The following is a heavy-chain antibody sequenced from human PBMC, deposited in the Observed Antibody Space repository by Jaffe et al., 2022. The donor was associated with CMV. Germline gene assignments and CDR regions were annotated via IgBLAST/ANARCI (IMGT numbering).Heavy chain of an antibody. V-gene: IGHV4-39*01. CDR2: IYYSGST. Sequence: QLQLQESGPGLVKPSETLSLTCTVSGGSISSSSYYWGWIRQPPGKGLEWIGSIYYSGSTYYNPSLKSRVTISVDTSKNQFSLKLSSVTAADTAVYYCARLKLGYSYGLDYWGQGTLVTVSS. CDR3: ARLKLGYSYGLDY. D-gene: IGHD5-18*01. J-gene: IGHJ4*02. CDR1: GGSISSSSYY.